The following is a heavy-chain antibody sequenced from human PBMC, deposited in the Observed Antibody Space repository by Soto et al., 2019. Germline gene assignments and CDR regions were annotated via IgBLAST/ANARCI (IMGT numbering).Heavy chain of an antibody. CDR3: ARAVDTAMENYYYYGMDV. D-gene: IGHD5-18*01. Sequence: ASVKVSCKASGYTFTSYDVNWVRQATGQGHEWMGWMNPNSGNTGYAQMFQGRVTMTRNTSISTAYMELSSLRSEDTALYYCARAVDTAMENYYYYGMDVWGQGTTVTVSS. J-gene: IGHJ6*02. CDR1: GYTFTSYD. V-gene: IGHV1-8*01. CDR2: MNPNSGNT.